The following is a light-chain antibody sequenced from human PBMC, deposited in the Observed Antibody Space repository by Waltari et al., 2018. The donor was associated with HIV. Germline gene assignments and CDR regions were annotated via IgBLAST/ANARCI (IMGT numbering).Light chain of an antibody. CDR1: SSDIGAYNY. CDR3: TSYIHPTTRV. Sequence: QSALTQPASVSGSPGQSITITCTGTSSDIGAYNYVSCYQQHPGKAPKLIIYDVSNRPSGVSKRFSGSKSGNTASLTISGLQAEDEADYYCTSYIHPTTRVFGGGTKLTVL. CDR2: DVS. J-gene: IGLJ2*01. V-gene: IGLV2-14*01.